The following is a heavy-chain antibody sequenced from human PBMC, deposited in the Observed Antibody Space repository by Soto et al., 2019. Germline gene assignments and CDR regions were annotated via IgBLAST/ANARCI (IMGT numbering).Heavy chain of an antibody. J-gene: IGHJ6*02. CDR2: TYYRSKWYN. Sequence: SQTLSLTCAISGDSVSSNSAAWNWIRQSPSRGLEWLGRTYYRSKWYNDYAVSVKSRITINPDTSKNQFSLQLNSVTPEDTAVYYCARDQDSSGWYNNGMDVWGQGTTVTVSS. D-gene: IGHD6-19*01. CDR3: ARDQDSSGWYNNGMDV. CDR1: GDSVSSNSAA. V-gene: IGHV6-1*01.